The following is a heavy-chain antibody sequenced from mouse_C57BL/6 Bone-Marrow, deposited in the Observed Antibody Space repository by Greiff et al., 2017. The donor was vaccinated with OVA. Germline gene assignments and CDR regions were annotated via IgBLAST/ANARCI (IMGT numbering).Heavy chain of an antibody. CDR2: IYPGDGDT. D-gene: IGHD2-5*01. CDR3: ARTYYSNYGFAY. CDR1: GYAFSSSW. Sequence: VQLQQSGTELVKPGASVKISCKASGYAFSSSWMNWVKQRPGKGLEWIGRIYPGDGDTNYNGKFKGKATLTADKSSSTAYMQLSSLTSEDSAVYFCARTYYSNYGFAYWGQGTLVTVSA. V-gene: IGHV1-82*01. J-gene: IGHJ3*01.